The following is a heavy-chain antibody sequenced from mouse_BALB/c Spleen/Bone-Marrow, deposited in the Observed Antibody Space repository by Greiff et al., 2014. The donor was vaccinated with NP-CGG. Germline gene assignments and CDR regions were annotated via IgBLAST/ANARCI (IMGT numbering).Heavy chain of an antibody. CDR3: ARGGGAYYGNYWFAY. CDR2: ISSGGSYT. CDR1: GFTFSSYG. D-gene: IGHD2-10*01. V-gene: IGHV5-6*01. J-gene: IGHJ3*01. Sequence: EVQRVESGGDLVKPGGSLKLSCAASGFTFSSYGMSWVRQTPDKRLEWVATISSGGSYTYYPDSVKGRFTISRDNAKNTLYLQMSSLKSEDTAMYYCARGGGAYYGNYWFAYWGQGTLGTVSA.